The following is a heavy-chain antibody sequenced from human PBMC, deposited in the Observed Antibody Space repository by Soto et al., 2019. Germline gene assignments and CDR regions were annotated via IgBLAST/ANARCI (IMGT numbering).Heavy chain of an antibody. CDR2: ISRSSSTI. CDR1: GFTLSRYS. V-gene: IGHV3-48*01. D-gene: IGHD6-13*01. Sequence: EVQLVESGGGLVQPGGSLRLSCVASGFTLSRYSMNWVRQAPGKGLEWVSYISRSSSTIYYADSVKGRFTISRDNAENSLCVQMTSLGAEDTAMYYCAGDLAGGIFDYWGQGTRVTVSS. CDR3: AGDLAGGIFDY. J-gene: IGHJ4*02.